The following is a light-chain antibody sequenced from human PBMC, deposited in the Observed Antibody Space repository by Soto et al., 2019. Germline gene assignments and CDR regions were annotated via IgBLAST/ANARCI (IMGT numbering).Light chain of an antibody. CDR1: SSDVGGYNC. Sequence: QSALTQPPSAPGSPGQSVTISCTGTSSDVGGYNCVSWYQQHPGKAPQLMIYEVTKRPSGVPDRFSGSKSGNTASLTVSGLQAEDEADYYCSSYAGSNTVLFGGGTKVTVL. V-gene: IGLV2-8*01. CDR2: EVT. CDR3: SSYAGSNTVL. J-gene: IGLJ2*01.